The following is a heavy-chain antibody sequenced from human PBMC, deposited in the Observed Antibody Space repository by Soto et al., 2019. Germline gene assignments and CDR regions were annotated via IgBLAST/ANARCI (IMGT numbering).Heavy chain of an antibody. Sequence: QVQVVESGGGVVQPGTSLRLSCEASGFPFGSHGMHWVRQAPGKGLEWVGFIWYDGSHEDYAASVRGRFTISRDDSKNTLYLQMDNLRGEDTGIYYCGRDVAATGAARWLDPWGQGTLVSVSS. CDR2: IWYDGSHE. V-gene: IGHV3-33*01. CDR1: GFPFGSHG. J-gene: IGHJ5*02. CDR3: GRDVAATGAARWLDP. D-gene: IGHD1-1*01.